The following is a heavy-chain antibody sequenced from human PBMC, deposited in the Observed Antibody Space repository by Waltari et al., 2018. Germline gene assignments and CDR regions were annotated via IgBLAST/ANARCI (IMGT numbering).Heavy chain of an antibody. CDR2: ISYNEINK. J-gene: IGHJ6*02. Sequence: QAQLVESGGGVVQPGGARSPSWPASAFNFRRFAISWVRQAPGKGLEWVAVISYNEINKFYVDSVRGRFTISRDNSKNTLFLQMNNLRPDDTAVYYCARDFCDGTACHGMDVWGQGTTVTVSS. CDR1: AFNFRRFA. V-gene: IGHV3-30*03. D-gene: IGHD1-26*01. CDR3: ARDFCDGTACHGMDV.